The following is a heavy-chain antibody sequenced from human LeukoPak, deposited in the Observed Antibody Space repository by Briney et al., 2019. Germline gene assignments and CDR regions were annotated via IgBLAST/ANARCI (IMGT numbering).Heavy chain of an antibody. Sequence: SETLSLTCTVSGGSTSSYYWSWIRQPAGKGLEWIGRIYTSGSTNYNPSLKSRVTMSVDTSKNQFSLKLSSVTAADTAVYYCARAQCSGGSCYLSYWGQGTLVTVSS. CDR1: GGSTSSYY. CDR2: IYTSGST. J-gene: IGHJ4*02. D-gene: IGHD2-15*01. CDR3: ARAQCSGGSCYLSY. V-gene: IGHV4-4*07.